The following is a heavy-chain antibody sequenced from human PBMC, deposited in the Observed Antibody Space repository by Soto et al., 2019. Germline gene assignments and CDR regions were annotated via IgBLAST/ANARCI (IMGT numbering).Heavy chain of an antibody. Sequence: QVQLVESGGGVVQPGRSLRLSCAASGFTFSSYGMHWVRQAPGKGLEWVAVISYDGSNKYYADSVKGRFTISRDNSKNALYLQTNSLRAEDTVVYYCAKIGNSGTTDYWGQGTLVTVSS. D-gene: IGHD2-2*01. V-gene: IGHV3-30*18. J-gene: IGHJ4*02. CDR2: ISYDGSNK. CDR1: GFTFSSYG. CDR3: AKIGNSGTTDY.